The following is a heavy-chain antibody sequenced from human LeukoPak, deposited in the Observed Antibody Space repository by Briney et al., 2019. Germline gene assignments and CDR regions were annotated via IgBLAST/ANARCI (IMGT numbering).Heavy chain of an antibody. D-gene: IGHD5-12*01. CDR2: INSDGSST. J-gene: IGHJ4*02. CDR3: AGEGRVTGYDFDY. V-gene: IGHV3-74*03. CDR1: GFTFSSYW. Sequence: PGGSLRLSCEASGFTFSSYWMHWVRQVPGEGLVWVSRINSDGSSTTYADSVKGRFTISRDNAKNTLNLQMNSLRVEDTAVYYCAGEGRVTGYDFDYWGQGTLVTVSS.